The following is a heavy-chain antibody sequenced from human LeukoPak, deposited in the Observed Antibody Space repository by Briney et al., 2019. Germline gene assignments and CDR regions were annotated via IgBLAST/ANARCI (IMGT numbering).Heavy chain of an antibody. CDR2: ISSSSSYI. J-gene: IGHJ5*02. Sequence: GGSLRLSCAASGFTFSSYSMDWVRQAPGKGLEWVSSISSSSSYIYYADSVKGRFTISRDNAKNSLYLQMNNLRAEDTAVYYCAREGLRFWFDPWGQGTLVTVSS. D-gene: IGHD5-12*01. CDR1: GFTFSSYS. V-gene: IGHV3-21*01. CDR3: AREGLRFWFDP.